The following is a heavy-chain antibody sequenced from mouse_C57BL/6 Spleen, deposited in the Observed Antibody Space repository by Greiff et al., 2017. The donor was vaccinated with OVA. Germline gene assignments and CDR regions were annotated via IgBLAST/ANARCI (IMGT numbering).Heavy chain of an antibody. CDR1: GFTFSSYA. D-gene: IGHD4-1*01. Sequence: EVKLVESGGGLVKPGGSLKLSCAASGFTFSSYAMSWVRQTPEKRLEWVATISDGGSYTYYPDNVKGRFPISRDNAKNNLYLQMSHLKAEDTAMYYCARDWDGAMDYWGQGTSVTVSS. V-gene: IGHV5-4*01. J-gene: IGHJ4*01. CDR3: ARDWDGAMDY. CDR2: ISDGGSYT.